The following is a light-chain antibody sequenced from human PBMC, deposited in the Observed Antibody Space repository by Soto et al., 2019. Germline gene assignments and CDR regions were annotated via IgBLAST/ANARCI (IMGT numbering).Light chain of an antibody. CDR2: AAS. J-gene: IGKJ1*01. CDR3: QQYGSSPET. CDR1: QSVGSN. V-gene: IGKV3-20*01. Sequence: EVVLTQSPDTLSVSPGERATLSCRASQSVGSNLAWYQQKPGQAPRLLIFAASTRAAGIPARFSGSGSGTDFTLTISRLEPEDFAVYYCQQYGSSPETFGQGTKVDIK.